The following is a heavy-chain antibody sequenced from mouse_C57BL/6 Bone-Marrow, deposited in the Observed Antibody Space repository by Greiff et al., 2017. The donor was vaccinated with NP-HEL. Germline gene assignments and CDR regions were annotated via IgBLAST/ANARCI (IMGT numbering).Heavy chain of an antibody. CDR2: INPNNGGT. V-gene: IGHV1-26*01. Sequence: VQLQQSGPELVKPGASVKISCKASGYTFTDYYMNWVKQSHGKSLEWIGDINPNNGGTSYNQKFKGKATLTVDKSSSTAYMELRSLTSEDSAVYYCARRGYFDYRGQGTTLTVSS. CDR1: GYTFTDYY. J-gene: IGHJ2*01. CDR3: ARRGYFDY.